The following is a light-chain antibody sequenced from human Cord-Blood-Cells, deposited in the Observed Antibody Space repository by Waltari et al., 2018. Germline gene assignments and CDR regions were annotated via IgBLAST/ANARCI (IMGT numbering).Light chain of an antibody. CDR3: LQHNSYPYT. CDR1: QGISNY. V-gene: IGKV1-17*03. Sequence: DIQITQSPSPRSASVGDRVTIPCRASQGISNYLASFQQKPGKLPTRHIYSASSFQSAVPSRFSGSGSGTEFTLSCSSQQPEDFATYYCLQHNSYPYTFSQGTKLDIK. J-gene: IGKJ2*01. CDR2: SAS.